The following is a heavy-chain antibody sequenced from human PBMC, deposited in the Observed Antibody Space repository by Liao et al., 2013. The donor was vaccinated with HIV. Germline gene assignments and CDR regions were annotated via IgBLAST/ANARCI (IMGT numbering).Heavy chain of an antibody. CDR3: ARVLPSGWYRINWYFDL. CDR2: INHSGST. V-gene: IGHV4-34*01. J-gene: IGHJ2*01. Sequence: QVQLQQWGAGLLKPSETLSLTCAVYGGSFSGYYWSWIRQPPGKGLEWIGEINHSGSTNYNPSLKSRVTISVDTSKNQFSLKLSSVTAADTAVYYCARVLPSGWYRINWYFDLWGRGTLVTVSS. CDR1: GGSFSGYY. D-gene: IGHD6-19*01.